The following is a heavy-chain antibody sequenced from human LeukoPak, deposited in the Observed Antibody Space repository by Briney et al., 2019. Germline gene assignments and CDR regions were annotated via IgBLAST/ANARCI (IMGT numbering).Heavy chain of an antibody. J-gene: IGHJ3*02. CDR2: ISSSGSTI. D-gene: IGHD1-26*01. CDR1: GFTFSDYY. Sequence: AGGSLRLSCAASGFTFSDYYMSWIRQAPGKGLEWVSYISSSGSTIYYADSVKGRFTISRDNSKNTLYLRMNSLRAEDTAVYYCARGGSYLSAFDIWGQGTMVTVSS. V-gene: IGHV3-11*01. CDR3: ARGGSYLSAFDI.